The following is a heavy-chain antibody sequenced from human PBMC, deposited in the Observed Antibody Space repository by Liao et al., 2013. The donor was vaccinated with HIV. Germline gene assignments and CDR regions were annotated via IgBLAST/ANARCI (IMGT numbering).Heavy chain of an antibody. V-gene: IGHV4-39*07. D-gene: IGHD3-3*01. CDR3: ARDPYYDFWSGYYSWGTFDI. CDR1: GASISGGTYH. J-gene: IGHJ3*02. Sequence: QVQLQESGPGLVRPSQTLSLTCSVTGASISGGTYHWTWMRLPAGKGLEWIGSIYYSGTTYYNPSLKSRVTISVDTSKNQFSLKLSSVTAADTAVYYCARDPYYDFWSGYYSWGTFDIWGQGTMVTVSS. CDR2: IYYSGTT.